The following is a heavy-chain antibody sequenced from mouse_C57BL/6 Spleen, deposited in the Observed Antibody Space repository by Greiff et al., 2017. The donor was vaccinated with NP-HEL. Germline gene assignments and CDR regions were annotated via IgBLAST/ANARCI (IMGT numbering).Heavy chain of an antibody. Sequence: VQLKESGAELVRPGASVKLSCTASGFNIKDDYMHWVKQRPEQGLEWIGWIDPENGDTEYASKFQGKATITADTSSNTAYLQLSSLTSEDTAVYYCTTEVATDYYAMDYWGQGTSVTVSS. CDR2: IDPENGDT. D-gene: IGHD1-1*02. CDR3: TTEVATDYYAMDY. V-gene: IGHV14-4*01. J-gene: IGHJ4*01. CDR1: GFNIKDDY.